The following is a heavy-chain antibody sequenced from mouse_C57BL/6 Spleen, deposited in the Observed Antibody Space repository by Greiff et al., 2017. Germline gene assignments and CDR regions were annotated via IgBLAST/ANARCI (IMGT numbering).Heavy chain of an antibody. D-gene: IGHD2-3*01. CDR2: FYPGSGSI. CDR3: ARDEEGNMNSLYYFDN. CDR1: GYTFTEYT. V-gene: IGHV1-62-2*01. Sequence: QVQLQQSGAELVKPGASVKLSCKASGYTFTEYTIHWVKQRSGQGLEWIGWFYPGSGSIKYNEKFKDKATLTADKSSSTVYMELSRLTSEDSAVYFCARDEEGNMNSLYYFDNWGQGATLTESS. J-gene: IGHJ2*01.